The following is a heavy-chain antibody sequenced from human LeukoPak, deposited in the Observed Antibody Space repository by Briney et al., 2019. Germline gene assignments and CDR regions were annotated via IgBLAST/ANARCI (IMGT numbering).Heavy chain of an antibody. V-gene: IGHV1-2*02. CDR2: INPNSGGT. CDR1: GYTFTGYY. D-gene: IGHD6-13*01. Sequence: ASVKVSCKASGYTFTGYYMHWVRQAPGQGLEWMGWINPNSGGTNYAQKFQGRVTMTRDTSISTAYMELSRLRSDDTAVYYCARDLRSSWYDYYYYYSMDVWGQGTTVTVSS. CDR3: ARDLRSSWYDYYYYYSMDV. J-gene: IGHJ6*02.